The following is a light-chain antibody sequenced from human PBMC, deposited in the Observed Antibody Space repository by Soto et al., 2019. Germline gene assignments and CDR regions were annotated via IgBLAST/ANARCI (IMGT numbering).Light chain of an antibody. Sequence: EVVLTQSPATLSLSPGERVILSCRASQSVSRYLAWYQQKPGQAPRLLIYDASNRATGIPARFSGSGSGTDFTLTISSLEPEDFAVYYCQQRSNWPPGTTFGQGTKLEIK. V-gene: IGKV3-11*01. CDR1: QSVSRY. J-gene: IGKJ2*01. CDR2: DAS. CDR3: QQRSNWPPGTT.